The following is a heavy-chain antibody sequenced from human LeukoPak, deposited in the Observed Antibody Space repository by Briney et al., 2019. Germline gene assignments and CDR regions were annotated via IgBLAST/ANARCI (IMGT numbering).Heavy chain of an antibody. J-gene: IGHJ4*02. D-gene: IGHD5-18*01. Sequence: QTGGSLRLSCSASGFTFSSYAMHWVRQAPGKGLEYVSAISSNGGSTYYADSVKGRFTISRDNSKNTLYLQMSSLRAEDTAVYYCVKDPGDPDTAMNFDYWGQGTLVTVSS. CDR3: VKDPGDPDTAMNFDY. CDR1: GFTFSSYA. CDR2: ISSNGGST. V-gene: IGHV3-64D*06.